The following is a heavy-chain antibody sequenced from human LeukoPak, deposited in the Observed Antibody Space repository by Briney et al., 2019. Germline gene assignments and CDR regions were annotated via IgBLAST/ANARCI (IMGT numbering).Heavy chain of an antibody. CDR1: GFTFSSYW. Sequence: PGGSLRLSCAAPGFTFSSYWMHWVRQAPGKGLVWVSRINSDGSSTSYADSVKGRFTISRDNAKNTLYLQMNSLRAEDTAVYYCVGSSSWYFDYWGQGTLVTVSS. J-gene: IGHJ4*02. V-gene: IGHV3-74*01. D-gene: IGHD6-13*01. CDR2: INSDGSST. CDR3: VGSSSWYFDY.